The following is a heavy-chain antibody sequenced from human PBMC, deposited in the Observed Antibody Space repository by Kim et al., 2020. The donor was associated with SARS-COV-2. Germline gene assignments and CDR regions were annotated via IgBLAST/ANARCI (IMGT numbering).Heavy chain of an antibody. J-gene: IGHJ4*02. CDR1: GFVFSHYN. CDR3: ARDLSPFVRGVGLYRESPAYYSDS. V-gene: IGHV3-48*04. Sequence: GGSLRLSCAASGFVFSHYNMNWVRQTPGRGLEWVSYISGSSSTIYYAESVKGRFTISRDNGNNALYLQMSGLRVEDTAVYYCARDLSPFVRGVGLYRESPAYYSDSWVQGALAT. CDR2: ISGSSSTI. D-gene: IGHD1-26*01.